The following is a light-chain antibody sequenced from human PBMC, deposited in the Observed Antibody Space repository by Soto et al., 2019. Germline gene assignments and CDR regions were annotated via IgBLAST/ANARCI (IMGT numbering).Light chain of an antibody. Sequence: DIPITQSPSALSASVGDRGTFTCRASQDISTWLAWYQQKPGKAPKLLIYAASTLHIGVPSRFSGSGSGTDFTLTISSLQPEDFATYYCQQANSFPRTFGQRAKVDI. V-gene: IGKV1-12*01. CDR2: AAS. J-gene: IGKJ1*01. CDR3: QQANSFPRT. CDR1: QDISTW.